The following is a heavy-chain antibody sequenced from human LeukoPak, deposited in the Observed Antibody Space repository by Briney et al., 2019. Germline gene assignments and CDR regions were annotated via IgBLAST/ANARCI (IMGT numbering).Heavy chain of an antibody. Sequence: GRSLRLSCAASGFTFNSYAMHWVRQTPGKGLDWVAVISHDGSDKFYAGSVKGRFTISRDNAMNTVYLQMNSLRAEDTAVYYCARVLSGSWDWFDPWGQGTLVTVSS. CDR3: ARVLSGSWDWFDP. V-gene: IGHV3-30-3*01. CDR2: ISHDGSDK. J-gene: IGHJ5*02. D-gene: IGHD3-22*01. CDR1: GFTFNSYA.